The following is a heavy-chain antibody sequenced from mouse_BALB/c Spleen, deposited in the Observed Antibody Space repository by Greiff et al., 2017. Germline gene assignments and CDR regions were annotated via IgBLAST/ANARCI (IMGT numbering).Heavy chain of an antibody. CDR2: VWSGGST. Sequence: VQGVESGPGLVQPSQSLSITCTVSGFSLTSYGVHWVRQSPGKGLEWLGVVWSGGSTDYNAAFISRLSISKDNSKSQVFFKMNSLQANDTAIYYCARKGLRWYIEVWGAGTTVTVSS. V-gene: IGHV2-2*02. D-gene: IGHD2-4*01. CDR1: GFSLTSYG. J-gene: IGHJ1*01. CDR3: ARKGLRWYIEV.